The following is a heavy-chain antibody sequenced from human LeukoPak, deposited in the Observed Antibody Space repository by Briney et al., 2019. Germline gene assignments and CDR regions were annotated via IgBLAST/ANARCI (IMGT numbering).Heavy chain of an antibody. CDR1: GFTFSSYA. CDR3: ARPHVQWLVPYYFDY. J-gene: IGHJ4*02. D-gene: IGHD6-19*01. Sequence: GGSLRLSCAAYGFTFSSYAMHLVRQAPGKGLEWVAVISYDGSNKYYADSVKGRFTISRDNSKNTLYLQMNSLRAEDTAVYYCARPHVQWLVPYYFDYWGQGTLVTVSS. V-gene: IGHV3-30-3*01. CDR2: ISYDGSNK.